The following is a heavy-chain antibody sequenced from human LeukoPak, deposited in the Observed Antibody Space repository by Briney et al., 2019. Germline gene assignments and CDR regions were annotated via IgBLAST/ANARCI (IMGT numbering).Heavy chain of an antibody. Sequence: GSLRLSCAASGFTFDNYRMSWVRQAPGKGLEWVSTVNADGGNTYYADSVKGRFTISRDNSKSTLILQMNSLRVEDTALYYCTKRVKYGGTWDHFADRGQGTLVTVSS. CDR1: GFTFDNYR. V-gene: IGHV3-23*01. J-gene: IGHJ4*02. D-gene: IGHD1-26*01. CDR3: TKRVKYGGTWDHFAD. CDR2: VNADGGNT.